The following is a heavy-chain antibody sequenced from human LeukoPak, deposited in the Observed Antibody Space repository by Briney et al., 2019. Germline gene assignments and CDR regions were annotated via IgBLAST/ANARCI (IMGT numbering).Heavy chain of an antibody. CDR1: GFTFSNYW. J-gene: IGHJ4*02. V-gene: IGHV3-7*01. D-gene: IGHD3-3*01. Sequence: GGSLRLSCAASGFTFSNYWMNWVRQAPGKGLEWVANIKQDGSEQYYVDSVKGRFTISRDNAKNSLYLQMNSLRAEDTAVYYCARAYYDFWSGYSKEYFDYWGQGTLVTVSS. CDR3: ARAYYDFWSGYSKEYFDY. CDR2: IKQDGSEQ.